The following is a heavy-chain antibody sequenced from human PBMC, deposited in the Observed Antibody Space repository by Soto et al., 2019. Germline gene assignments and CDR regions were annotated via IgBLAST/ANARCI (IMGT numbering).Heavy chain of an antibody. CDR1: GYTFTRYA. CDR3: ARNVDYFDP. Sequence: QVQLVQSGAEVKKPGASVKVSCKASGYTFTRYAMHWVRQAPGQGLEWKGWINTGNGNTHYSQKFQGRVTFTRDASATKAYMELGSLTSEDTAVYYCARNVDYFDPWGQGTLVTVSS. V-gene: IGHV1-3*04. D-gene: IGHD4-17*01. CDR2: INTGNGNT. J-gene: IGHJ5*02.